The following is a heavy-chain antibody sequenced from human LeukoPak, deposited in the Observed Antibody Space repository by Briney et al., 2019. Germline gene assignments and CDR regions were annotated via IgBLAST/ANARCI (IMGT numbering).Heavy chain of an antibody. CDR2: INPNSGGT. CDR1: GYTFTGYY. V-gene: IGHV1-2*02. J-gene: IGHJ4*02. D-gene: IGHD3-3*01. CDR3: ARARSQRITIFGVVIIGGYYFDY. Sequence: ASVKVSCKASGYTFTGYYMHWVRQAPGQGLEWMGWINPNSGGTNYAQKFQGRVTMTRNTSISTAYMELSSLRSEDTAVYYCARARSQRITIFGVVIIGGYYFDYWGQGTLVTVSS.